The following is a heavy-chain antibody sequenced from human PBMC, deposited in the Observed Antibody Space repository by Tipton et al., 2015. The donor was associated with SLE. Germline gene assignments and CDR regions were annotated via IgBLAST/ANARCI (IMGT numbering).Heavy chain of an antibody. CDR1: GFTFSSYA. J-gene: IGHJ3*02. V-gene: IGHV3-30*14. CDR3: ARESWIQLSAGAFDI. D-gene: IGHD5-18*01. CDR2: ISYDGSNK. Sequence: SLRLSCAASGFTFSSYAMHWVHQAPGKGLEWVAVISYDGSNKYYADSVKGRFTISRDNSKNTLYLQMNSLRAEDTAVYYCARESWIQLSAGAFDIWGQGTMVTVSS.